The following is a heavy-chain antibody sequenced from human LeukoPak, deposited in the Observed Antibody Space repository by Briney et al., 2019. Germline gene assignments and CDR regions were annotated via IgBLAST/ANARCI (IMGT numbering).Heavy chain of an antibody. J-gene: IGHJ4*02. D-gene: IGHD3-10*01. CDR1: GFSVRSGYY. Sequence: SETLSLNCTVSGFSVRSGYYCCWVRQSPGQVLEWNATIYHSERTHYNPSLKSRVTISVDTSKNQFSLKRSSVTAADTAVYYCARVYSMVRQYFDYWGQGTLVTVSS. V-gene: IGHV4-38-2*02. CDR2: IYHSERT. CDR3: ARVYSMVRQYFDY.